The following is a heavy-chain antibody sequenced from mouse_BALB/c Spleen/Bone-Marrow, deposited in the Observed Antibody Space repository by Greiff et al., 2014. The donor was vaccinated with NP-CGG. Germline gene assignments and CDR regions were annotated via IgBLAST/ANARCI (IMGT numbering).Heavy chain of an antibody. V-gene: IGHV7-3*02. Sequence: VQLKESGGGLVQPGGSLRLSCATSGFTFTDYYMSWVRQPPGKALEWLVFIRNKANGYTTEYSASVKGRFTISRDNSQSILYLQMNTLRAEDSATYYCARGKNYGGYWYFDVWGAGTTVTVSS. CDR3: ARGKNYGGYWYFDV. D-gene: IGHD1-1*02. CDR2: IRNKANGYTT. CDR1: GFTFTDYY. J-gene: IGHJ1*01.